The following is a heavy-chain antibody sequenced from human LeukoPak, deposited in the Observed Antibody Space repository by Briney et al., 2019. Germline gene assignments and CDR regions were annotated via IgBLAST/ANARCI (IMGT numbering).Heavy chain of an antibody. D-gene: IGHD2-21*02. V-gene: IGHV3-23*01. CDR2: ITGGGGST. Sequence: TGGSLRLSCATSGFAFSSYTMGWVRQAPGKGLEWVSAITGGGGSTYYADSVKGRFTISRDNSKNTLYLQMNSLRADDTAVYYCAKKTSYCAGDCYPYYFDHWGQGTLVTVSS. CDR3: AKKTSYCAGDCYPYYFDH. J-gene: IGHJ4*02. CDR1: GFAFSSYT.